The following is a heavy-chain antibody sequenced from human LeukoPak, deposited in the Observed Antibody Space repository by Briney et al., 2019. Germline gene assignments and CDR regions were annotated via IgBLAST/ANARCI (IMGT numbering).Heavy chain of an antibody. CDR1: GGSFSGYY. Sequence: PSETLSLTCAVYGGSFSGYYWSWIRQPPGKGLEWIGEINHSGSTNYNPSLKSRVTISVDTSKNQFSLKLSSVTAADTAVYYCARGRSWYGDYYYYYGMDVWGQGTTVTVSS. D-gene: IGHD6-13*01. CDR2: INHSGST. J-gene: IGHJ6*02. V-gene: IGHV4-34*01. CDR3: ARGRSWYGDYYYYYGMDV.